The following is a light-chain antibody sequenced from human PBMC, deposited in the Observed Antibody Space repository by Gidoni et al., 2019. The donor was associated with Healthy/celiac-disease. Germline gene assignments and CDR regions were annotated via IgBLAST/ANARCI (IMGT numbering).Light chain of an antibody. J-gene: IGLJ2*01. CDR3: AAWDDSLNGVV. Sequence: QSVLTQPPSASGTPGQRVTISCSGSSSNIGSNTVNWYQQLPGTAPKLLIYSDNQLPSGVPDRFSGSKSGTSASLAISRLQSEDEADYYCAAWDDSLNGVVFGGGTKLTVL. CDR2: SDN. CDR1: SSNIGSNT. V-gene: IGLV1-44*01.